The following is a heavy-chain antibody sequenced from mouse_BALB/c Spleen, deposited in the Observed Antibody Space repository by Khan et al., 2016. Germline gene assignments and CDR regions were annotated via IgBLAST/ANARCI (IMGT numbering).Heavy chain of an antibody. J-gene: IGHJ1*01. D-gene: IGHD2-2*01. Sequence: QIQLVQSGPELKKPGETVKISCKAAGYTFTNSGMNWVKQAPGKGLKWVGWINTYTGEPTYADDFKGRFAFSLETSASTAYLQINNLKNEDMTTYFCGRGAMVTTVWYFDVWGAGTTVTVSS. CDR3: GRGAMVTTVWYFDV. CDR2: INTYTGEP. CDR1: GYTFTNSG. V-gene: IGHV9-1*02.